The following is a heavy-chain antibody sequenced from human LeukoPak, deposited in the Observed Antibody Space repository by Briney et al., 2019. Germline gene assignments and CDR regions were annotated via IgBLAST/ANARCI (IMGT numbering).Heavy chain of an antibody. CDR2: IYYSGST. J-gene: IGHJ4*02. CDR3: ARHSYYFDY. D-gene: IGHD2-2*01. CDR1: GGSISSYY. V-gene: IGHV4-59*08. Sequence: SETLSLTCTVSGGSISSYYWSWIRQPPGKGLEWIGYIYYSGSTNYNPSLKSRVTISVDTSKNQFSLKLSSVTAADTAVYYCARHSYYFDYWGQGTLVTVSS.